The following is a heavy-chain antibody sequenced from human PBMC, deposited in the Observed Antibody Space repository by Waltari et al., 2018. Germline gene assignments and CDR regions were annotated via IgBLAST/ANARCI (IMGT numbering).Heavy chain of an antibody. D-gene: IGHD6-6*01. V-gene: IGHV4-39*02. CDR3: ARLVRGSRIAARPAHWFDP. CDR1: GGSISTTSDY. CDR2: IYYTGIT. J-gene: IGHJ5*02. Sequence: QLHLQESGPGLVKPSETLSLTCTVSGGSISTTSDYWAWIRQPPGKGLEWIGSIYYTGITSYNPSLKSRVSTSVDTSKNHFSLRLTSVTAADTAVYYCARLVRGSRIAARPAHWFDPWGQGMLVTVSS.